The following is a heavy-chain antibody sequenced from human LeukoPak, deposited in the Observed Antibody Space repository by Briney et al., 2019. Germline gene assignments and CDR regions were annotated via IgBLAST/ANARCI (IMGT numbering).Heavy chain of an antibody. V-gene: IGHV1-18*01. CDR1: GYTFTSYG. D-gene: IGHD1-26*01. CDR2: ISAYNGNT. Sequence: GASVKVSCKASGYTFTSYGISWVRQAPGQGLEWVGWISAYNGNTNYAQKLQGRVTMTTDTSTSTAYMELRSLRSDDTAVYYCARDPPYSGSSLGAFDIWGLGTMVTVSS. CDR3: ARDPPYSGSSLGAFDI. J-gene: IGHJ3*02.